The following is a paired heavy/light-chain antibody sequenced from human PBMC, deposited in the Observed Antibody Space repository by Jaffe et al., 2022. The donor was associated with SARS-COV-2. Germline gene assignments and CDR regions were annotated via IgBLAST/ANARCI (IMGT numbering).Light chain of an antibody. V-gene: IGLV1-47*01. CDR2: RNN. CDR1: TSNIGGNY. CDR3: STWDDSLTVL. Sequence: QSVLTQPSSASGTPGQRVTISCSGSTSNIGGNYVYWYRQFPGTAPRLLIYRNNQRPSGVPDRFSGSKSGTSASLAISGLRSEDEADYYCSTWDDSLTVLFGGGTKLTVL. J-gene: IGLJ2*01.
Heavy chain of an antibody. CDR2: ISSSSTYI. Sequence: EVQLVESRGGVVKPGGSLTLSCAASGFSFSTYAMNWVRQVPGKGLEWVSSISSSSTYIYYADSVKGRFTVSRDNAKNSLYLQMNSLRAEDTAIYYCARDQFAMTAGYYYSGLDVWGQGTTVTVSS. D-gene: IGHD2-21*02. J-gene: IGHJ6*02. V-gene: IGHV3-21*01. CDR3: ARDQFAMTAGYYYSGLDV. CDR1: GFSFSTYA.